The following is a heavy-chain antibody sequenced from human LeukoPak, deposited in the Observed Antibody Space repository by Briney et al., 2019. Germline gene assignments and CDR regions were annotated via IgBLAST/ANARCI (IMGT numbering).Heavy chain of an antibody. D-gene: IGHD6-19*01. CDR2: ISSSSSYI. Sequence: GGSLRLSCAASGFTFSSYSMNWVRQALGKGLEWVLSISSSSSYIYYADSVKGRFTISRDNAKDSLYLQMNSLRAEDTAVYYCASRGYSSGSDYWGQGTLVTVSS. CDR3: ASRGYSSGSDY. CDR1: GFTFSSYS. V-gene: IGHV3-21*01. J-gene: IGHJ4*02.